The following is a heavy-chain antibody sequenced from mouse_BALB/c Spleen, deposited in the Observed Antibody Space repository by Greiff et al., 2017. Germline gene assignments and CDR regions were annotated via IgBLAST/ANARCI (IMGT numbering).Heavy chain of an antibody. CDR1: GFSLTSYG. J-gene: IGHJ4*01. V-gene: IGHV2-9*02. D-gene: IGHD2-2*01. CDR2: IWAGGST. CDR3: ARGNYGYPYAMDY. Sequence: VQRVESGPGLVAPSQSLSITCTVSGFSLTSYGVHWVRQPPGKGLEWLGVIWAGGSTNYNSALMSRLSISKDNSKSQVFLKMNSLQTDDTAMYYCARGNYGYPYAMDYWGQGTSVTVSS.